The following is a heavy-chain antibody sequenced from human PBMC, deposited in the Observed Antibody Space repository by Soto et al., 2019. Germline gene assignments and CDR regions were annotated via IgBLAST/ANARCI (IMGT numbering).Heavy chain of an antibody. CDR1: GYTFINYA. D-gene: IGHD2-2*01. CDR3: ARTLIVVAAANTYNWFDP. CDR2: INVDNGDT. J-gene: IGHJ5*02. Sequence: ASLKVSCKPSGYTFINYALNWVRQAPGQRLGWMGWINVDNGDTKYSQKFQGRVTFTSDTSASTAYMELSSLSSEDTAVYYCARTLIVVAAANTYNWFDPWGQGTLVTVSS. V-gene: IGHV1-3*01.